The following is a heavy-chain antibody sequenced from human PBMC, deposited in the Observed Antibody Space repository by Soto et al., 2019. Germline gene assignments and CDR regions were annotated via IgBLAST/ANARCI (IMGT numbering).Heavy chain of an antibody. CDR2: IIPIFGTA. CDR3: ARDRAVATSDYYYGMDA. CDR1: GGTFSSYA. Sequence: ASVKVSCKASGGTFSSYAISWVRQAPGQGLEWMGGIIPIFGTANYAQKFQGRVTITADKSTSTAYMELSSLRSEDTAVYYCARDRAVATSDYYYGMDAWGQGTTVTVSS. V-gene: IGHV1-69*06. J-gene: IGHJ6*02. D-gene: IGHD5-12*01.